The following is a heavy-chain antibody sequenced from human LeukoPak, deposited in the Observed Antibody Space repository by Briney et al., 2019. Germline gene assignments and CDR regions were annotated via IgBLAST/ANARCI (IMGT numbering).Heavy chain of an antibody. CDR1: GFTFSSYG. D-gene: IGHD3-10*01. CDR3: AKDVQLRGVIFFDY. J-gene: IGHJ4*02. V-gene: IGHV3-30*18. CDR2: ISYDGSNK. Sequence: GGSLRLSCAASGFTFSSYGMHWVRQAPGKGLEWVAVISYDGSNKYYADSVKGRFTISRDNSKNTLYLQMNSLRAEDTAVYYCAKDVQLRGVIFFDYWGQGTLVTVSS.